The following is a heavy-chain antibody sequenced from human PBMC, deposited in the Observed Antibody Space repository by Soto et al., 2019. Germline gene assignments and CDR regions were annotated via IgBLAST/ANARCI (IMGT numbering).Heavy chain of an antibody. D-gene: IGHD6-25*01. Sequence: SETLSPTYTVSGASISSGDYYWRCIRQPPGKCLEWIGHIYYTWSTYYNPSLKSRGTISVDTSKNQFSLKLSSVTAADTAVYYCARDRRGIGADYYYYYGMDVWGQGTTVT. J-gene: IGHJ6*02. CDR3: ARDRRGIGADYYYYYGMDV. CDR2: IYYTWST. V-gene: IGHV4-30-4*01. CDR1: GASISSGDYY.